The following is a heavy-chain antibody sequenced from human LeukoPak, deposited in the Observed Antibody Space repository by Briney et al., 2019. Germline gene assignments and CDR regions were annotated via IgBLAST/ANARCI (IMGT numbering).Heavy chain of an antibody. Sequence: PGGSLRLSCAASGFIFSSYAMGWVRQAPGKGLEWVSAISGIGDTTHYADSVKGRFTISRDNSKNTLFLQMDSLRGEDTALYYCAASAYYVAAADAYWGQGTLVTVSS. V-gene: IGHV3-23*01. J-gene: IGHJ4*02. CDR3: AASAYYVAAADAY. D-gene: IGHD3-22*01. CDR1: GFIFSSYA. CDR2: ISGIGDTT.